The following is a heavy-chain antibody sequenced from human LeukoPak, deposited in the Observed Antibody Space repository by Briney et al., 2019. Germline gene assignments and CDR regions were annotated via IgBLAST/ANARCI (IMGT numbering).Heavy chain of an antibody. J-gene: IGHJ6*03. CDR3: ARCIAARFGGRDYYYYYMDV. D-gene: IGHD6-6*01. Sequence: GESLKISCQGSTYRFTSYWIGWVRQMPGKGLEWMGIIYPDDSDTRYSPSFQGQVTISADKSISTAYLQWSSLKASDTAIYYCARCIAARFGGRDYYYYYMDVWGKGTTVTVSS. V-gene: IGHV5-51*01. CDR2: IYPDDSDT. CDR1: TYRFTSYW.